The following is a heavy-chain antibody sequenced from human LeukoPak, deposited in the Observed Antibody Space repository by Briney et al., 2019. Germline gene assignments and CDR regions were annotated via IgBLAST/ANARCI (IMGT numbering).Heavy chain of an antibody. CDR3: ARALDGYKAFDI. V-gene: IGHV1-24*01. Sequence: ASVKVSCKVSGYTLTELSMHWVRQAPGKGLEWMGGFDPEHGKTIYAQKFQGRVTMTRDMSTSTVYMELSSLRSEDTAVYYCARALDGYKAFDIWGQGTMVTVSS. CDR2: FDPEHGKT. D-gene: IGHD5-24*01. CDR1: GYTLTELS. J-gene: IGHJ3*02.